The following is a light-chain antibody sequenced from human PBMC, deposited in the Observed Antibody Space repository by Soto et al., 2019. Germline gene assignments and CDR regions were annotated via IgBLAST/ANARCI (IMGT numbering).Light chain of an antibody. CDR3: QSYDSSLSSV. J-gene: IGLJ1*01. Sequence: QSVLTQPPPVSGAPGQRVTISFTGSSSKIGAGYDVHWYQQLPGTAPKLLIYGKSNRPSGVPDRFSGSKSGTSASLAITGLQAEDEADYYCQSYDSSLSSVFGTGTKVTVL. CDR1: SSKIGAGYD. CDR2: GKS. V-gene: IGLV1-40*01.